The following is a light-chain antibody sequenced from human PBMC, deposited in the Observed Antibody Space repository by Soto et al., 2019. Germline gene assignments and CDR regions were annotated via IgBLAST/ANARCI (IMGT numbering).Light chain of an antibody. J-gene: IGLJ2*01. CDR2: QDT. CDR1: KLGDRF. Sequence: SYELTQPPSVSVSPGQTASIPCSGDKLGDRFACWYQQKPGQYPVMVMYQDTKRPSGIPERFSGSNSGNTATLTISGTQAMDEADYYCQAWDSSTGVVFGGGTKLTVL. CDR3: QAWDSSTGVV. V-gene: IGLV3-1*01.